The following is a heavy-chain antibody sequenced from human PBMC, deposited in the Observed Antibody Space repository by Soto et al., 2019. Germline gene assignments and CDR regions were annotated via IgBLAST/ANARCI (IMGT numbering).Heavy chain of an antibody. CDR1: GFTFSSYE. CDR2: ISSDGSNE. Sequence: QVQLVESGGGVVQPGRSLRLSCAASGFTFSSYEMHWVRQVPGKGLEWVSLISSDGSNEYYADSVKGRFTISRDNSKNTLAVQMHSLRPGDRAVYFCASQGEGGFWGQGTLVSVSS. V-gene: IGHV3-30-3*01. CDR3: ASQGEGGF. J-gene: IGHJ4*02. D-gene: IGHD3-16*01.